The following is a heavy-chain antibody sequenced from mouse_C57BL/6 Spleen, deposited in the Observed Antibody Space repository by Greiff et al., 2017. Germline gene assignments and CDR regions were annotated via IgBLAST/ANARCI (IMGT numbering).Heavy chain of an antibody. Sequence: VQLKESGAELVRPGASVKLSCTASGFNIKDDYMHWVKQRPEQGLEWIGWIDPENGDTEYASKFQGKATITADTSSNTAYLQLSSLTSEDTAVYYCTTGHYGSSYCFAYWGQGTLVTVSA. J-gene: IGHJ3*01. CDR1: GFNIKDDY. D-gene: IGHD1-1*01. CDR2: IDPENGDT. V-gene: IGHV14-4*01. CDR3: TTGHYGSSYCFAY.